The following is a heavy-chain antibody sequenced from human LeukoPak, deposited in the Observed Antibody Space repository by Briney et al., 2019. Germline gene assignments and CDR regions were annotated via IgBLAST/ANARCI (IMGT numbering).Heavy chain of an antibody. CDR2: FKTNYNQV. CDR1: GFTFGDYA. J-gene: IGHJ4*02. Sequence: GGSLRLSCVASGFTFGDYAMNWVRQAPGKGLEWVSTFKTNYNQVYYAESVRGRFTISTDNSKNTAYLQMNSLRVEDTALYYCARSVPDYTRFDFWGQGALVTVSS. CDR3: ARSVPDYTRFDF. V-gene: IGHV3-23*05. D-gene: IGHD4-11*01.